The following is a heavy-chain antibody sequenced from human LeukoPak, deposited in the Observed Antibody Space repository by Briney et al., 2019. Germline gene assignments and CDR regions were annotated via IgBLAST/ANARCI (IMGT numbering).Heavy chain of an antibody. CDR2: IWYDGSNK. V-gene: IGHV3-33*01. Sequence: GRPLRLSCAASGFTFSSYGMHWVRKAPGKGLEWVAVIWYDGSNKYYADSVKGRFTISRDNSKNTLYLQMNSLRAEDTAVYYCARDDYYDSSGYSSGFDYWGQGTLVTVSS. CDR1: GFTFSSYG. J-gene: IGHJ4*02. CDR3: ARDDYYDSSGYSSGFDY. D-gene: IGHD3-22*01.